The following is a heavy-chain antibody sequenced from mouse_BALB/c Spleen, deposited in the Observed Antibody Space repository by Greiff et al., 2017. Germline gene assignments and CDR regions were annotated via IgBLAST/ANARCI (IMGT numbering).Heavy chain of an antibody. Sequence: QVQLQQSGAELMKPGASVKISCKATGYTFSSYWIEWVKQRPGHGLEWIGEILPGSGSTNYNEKFKGKATFTADTSSNTAYMQLSSLTSEDSAVYYCARPLDSSGYYAMDYWGQGTSVTVSS. CDR1: GYTFSSYW. J-gene: IGHJ4*01. D-gene: IGHD3-2*01. CDR3: ARPLDSSGYYAMDY. V-gene: IGHV1-9*01. CDR2: ILPGSGST.